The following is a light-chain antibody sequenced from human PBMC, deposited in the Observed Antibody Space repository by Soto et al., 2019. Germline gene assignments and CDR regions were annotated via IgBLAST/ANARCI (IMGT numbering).Light chain of an antibody. V-gene: IGKV3-20*01. J-gene: IGKJ1*01. Sequence: EIVLTQSPGTLSLSPGERATLSCRASQSVNSNYLAWYQQKPGQGPRLLMYGASSRATGIPDRFSGSGSGTDFTLTISRLEPEDFEVYYCHQYDSSPRTFGQGTKVEIK. CDR1: QSVNSNY. CDR2: GAS. CDR3: HQYDSSPRT.